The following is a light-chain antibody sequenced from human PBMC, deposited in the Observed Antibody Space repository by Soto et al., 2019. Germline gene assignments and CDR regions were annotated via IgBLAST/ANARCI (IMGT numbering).Light chain of an antibody. V-gene: IGLV2-11*01. Sequence: QSVLTQPRSVSGSPRQSVTITCTGTSSDVGGYNYVSWYQQHPGEAPKVMIYDVSERPSGVPDRFSGSKSGNTASLTISGLQAEDEADYYCCSYAGRYTWVFGGGTQLTVL. J-gene: IGLJ3*02. CDR3: CSYAGRYTWV. CDR2: DVS. CDR1: SSDVGGYNY.